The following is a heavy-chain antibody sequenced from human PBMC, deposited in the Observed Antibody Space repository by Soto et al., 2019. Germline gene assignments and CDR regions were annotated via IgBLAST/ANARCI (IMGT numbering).Heavy chain of an antibody. D-gene: IGHD2-15*01. CDR1: GFTVSSNY. Sequence: EVQLVESGGGLVQPGGSLRLSCAASGFTVSSNYMSWVRQAPGKGLEWVSVIYSGGSTYYADSVKGRFTISRDNSKNTLYLQMNSLRAEDTAVYYCARYRGYCSGGSCYFDAFDIWGQGTMVTVSS. V-gene: IGHV3-66*01. CDR2: IYSGGST. J-gene: IGHJ3*02. CDR3: ARYRGYCSGGSCYFDAFDI.